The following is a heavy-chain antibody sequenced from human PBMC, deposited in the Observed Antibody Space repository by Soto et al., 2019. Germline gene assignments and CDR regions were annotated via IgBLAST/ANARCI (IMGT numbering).Heavy chain of an antibody. CDR1: GGTFSSYA. V-gene: IGHV1-69*13. Sequence: ASVKVSCKASGGTFSSYAISWVRQAPGQGLEWMGGIIPIFGTANYAQKFQGRVTITADESTSTAYMELSSLRSEDTAVYYCASNYGDDGGLYYYGMDVWGQGTTVTVSS. CDR2: IIPIFGTA. CDR3: ASNYGDDGGLYYYGMDV. D-gene: IGHD4-17*01. J-gene: IGHJ6*02.